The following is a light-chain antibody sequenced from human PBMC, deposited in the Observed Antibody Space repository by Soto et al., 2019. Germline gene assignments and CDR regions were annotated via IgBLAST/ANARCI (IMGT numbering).Light chain of an antibody. Sequence: DIQMTQSPSSVSASVGDRVTISCRASQTIGSWLAWYQQKPGKAPKLLIFDASTLQSGVPPRFSGSGSGTEFTLTISSLQPDDFATYYCQHYTLYSASFGPGTKVDIK. J-gene: IGKJ3*01. V-gene: IGKV1-5*01. CDR1: QTIGSW. CDR2: DAS. CDR3: QHYTLYSAS.